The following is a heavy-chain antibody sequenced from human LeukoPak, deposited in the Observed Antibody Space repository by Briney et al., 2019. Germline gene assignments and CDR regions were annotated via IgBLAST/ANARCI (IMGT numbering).Heavy chain of an antibody. V-gene: IGHV4-34*01. CDR1: GGSFNGDF. J-gene: IGHJ4*02. CDR3: AREAYYYDSSGQNTLGY. CDR2: IKHDGNT. D-gene: IGHD3-22*01. Sequence: SETLSLTCAVYGGSFNGDFWSCLPHSPGKGLEWIGEIKHDGNTTYNPSLESRVTMSVDTSKNQFSLKLSSVTAADTAVYYCAREAYYYDSSGQNTLGYWGQGTLVTVSS.